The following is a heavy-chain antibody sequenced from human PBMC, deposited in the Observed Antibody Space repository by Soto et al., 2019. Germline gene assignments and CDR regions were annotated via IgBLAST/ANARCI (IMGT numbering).Heavy chain of an antibody. CDR2: ISYDGQKR. J-gene: IGHJ6*02. CDR3: ANDNLAAVTTGIGNGTRV. Sequence: PELTLRRSCGPSGFAFNGYGMHWVRQAPDKGLEWVAAISYDGQKRYYADSMRGRITISRDNSKNTLVLEINGLRAEDTSVYYCANDNLAAVTTGIGNGTRVWGRGTPVTVSS. D-gene: IGHD1-1*01. V-gene: IGHV3-30*18. CDR1: GFAFNGYG.